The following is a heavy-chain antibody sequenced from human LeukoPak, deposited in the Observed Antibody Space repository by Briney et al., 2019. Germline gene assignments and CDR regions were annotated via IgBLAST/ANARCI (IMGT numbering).Heavy chain of an antibody. D-gene: IGHD1-26*01. CDR3: ASVKWGAPPVKASSYYYYYYMDV. CDR1: GFTFDDYA. J-gene: IGHJ6*03. V-gene: IGHV3-9*01. Sequence: GGSLRLSCAASGFTFDDYAMHWVRQAPGKGLEWVSGISWNSGSIDYADSVKGRFTISRDNSKNTLYLQMNSLRAEDTAVYYCASVKWGAPPVKASSYYYYYYMDVWGKGTTVTVSS. CDR2: ISWNSGSI.